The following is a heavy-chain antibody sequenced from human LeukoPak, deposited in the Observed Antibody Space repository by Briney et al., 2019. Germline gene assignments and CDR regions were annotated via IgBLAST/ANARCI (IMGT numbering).Heavy chain of an antibody. J-gene: IGHJ3*02. CDR3: ARGYGSGRGAFDI. D-gene: IGHD3-10*01. V-gene: IGHV3-21*01. CDR2: ISSSSSYI. Sequence: GGSLRLSCAASGFTFSSYSMNWVRQAPGKWLEWVSSISSSSSYIYYADSVKGRFTISRDNAKNSLYLQMNSLRAEDTAVYYCARGYGSGRGAFDIWGQGTMVTVSS. CDR1: GFTFSSYS.